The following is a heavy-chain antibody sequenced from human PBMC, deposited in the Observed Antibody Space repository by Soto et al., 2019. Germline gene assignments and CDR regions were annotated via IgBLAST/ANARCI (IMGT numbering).Heavy chain of an antibody. D-gene: IGHD6-13*01. CDR2: INHSGST. Sequence: PSETLSLTCAVYGGSFSGYYWSWIRQPPGKGLEWIGEINHSGSTNYNPSLKSRVTISVDTSKNQFSLKLSSVTAADTAVYYCARTDSSSWPYNWFDPWGQGTLVTVSS. CDR1: GGSFSGYY. CDR3: ARTDSSSWPYNWFDP. V-gene: IGHV4-34*01. J-gene: IGHJ5*02.